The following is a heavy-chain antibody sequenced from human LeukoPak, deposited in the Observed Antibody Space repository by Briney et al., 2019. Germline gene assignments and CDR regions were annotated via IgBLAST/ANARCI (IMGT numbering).Heavy chain of an antibody. CDR2: IYSSGNT. CDR1: GGSISSSSYY. J-gene: IGHJ4*02. CDR3: ARRGYSYAEFDY. D-gene: IGHD5-18*01. V-gene: IGHV4-39*01. Sequence: SQTLSLTCTVSGGSISSSSYYWGWVRQPPGKGLEWIGSIYSSGNTYYNPSLKSRLTISVDTYKNQFSLKLTSVTAADTAVYYCARRGYSYAEFDYWGQGTLVTVSS.